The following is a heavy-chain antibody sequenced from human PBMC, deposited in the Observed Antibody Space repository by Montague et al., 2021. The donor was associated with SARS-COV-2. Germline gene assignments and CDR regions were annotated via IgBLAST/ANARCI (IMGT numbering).Heavy chain of an antibody. CDR3: ARAQNICFIANCVNYFDL. CDR1: GYSISGYY. CDR2: VYYSGST. J-gene: IGHJ4*02. V-gene: IGHV4-59*08. Sequence: SETLSLTCTVSGYSISGYYWTWIRQPPGKGLEWIGTVYYSGSTNYNPSLKSRVTMPVDTSKNQFSLELRSVTAADTAVYYCARAQNICFIANCVNYFDLWGLGALVSVSS. D-gene: IGHD1-1*01.